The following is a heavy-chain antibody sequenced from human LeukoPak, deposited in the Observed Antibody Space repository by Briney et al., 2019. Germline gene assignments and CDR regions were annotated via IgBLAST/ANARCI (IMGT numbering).Heavy chain of an antibody. J-gene: IGHJ4*02. Sequence: PGGSLRLSCAASGFTFDDYAMHWVRQAPGKGLEWVSLISGDSGSTYYADSVKGRFTISRDSSKNSLYLQMNSLRTEDTALYYCAKDMGYCSSTSCYRMEYWGQGTLVTVSS. CDR1: GFTFDDYA. D-gene: IGHD2-2*01. CDR2: ISGDSGST. V-gene: IGHV3-43*02. CDR3: AKDMGYCSSTSCYRMEY.